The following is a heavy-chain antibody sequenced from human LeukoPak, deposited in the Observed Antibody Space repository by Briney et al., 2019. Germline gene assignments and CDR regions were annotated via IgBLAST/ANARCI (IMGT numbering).Heavy chain of an antibody. D-gene: IGHD6-19*01. CDR1: GFTFSSYA. Sequence: GGSLRLSCAASGFTFSSYAMSWVRQAPGKGLEWVSAISGSGGSTYYADSVKGRFTISRDNSKNTLYLQMNSLRAEDTAVYYCARDPVGVRYSSGPGAKFGYWGQGTLVTVSS. CDR2: ISGSGGST. CDR3: ARDPVGVRYSSGPGAKFGY. J-gene: IGHJ4*02. V-gene: IGHV3-23*01.